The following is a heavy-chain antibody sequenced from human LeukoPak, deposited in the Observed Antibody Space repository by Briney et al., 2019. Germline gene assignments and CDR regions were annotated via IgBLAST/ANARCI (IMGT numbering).Heavy chain of an antibody. CDR1: GFTFSSYA. J-gene: IGHJ3*01. V-gene: IGHV3-30-3*01. CDR3: ARIYCGGDCLDAAPLSDGFDL. CDR2: ISYDGSNK. Sequence: GGSLRLSCAASGFTFSSYAMHWVRQAPGKGLEWVAVISYDGSNKYYADSVKGRFTTSRDNSKNTLYLQVNSLRAEDTAVYYCARIYCGGDCLDAAPLSDGFDLWGQRTMVTVSS. D-gene: IGHD2-21*02.